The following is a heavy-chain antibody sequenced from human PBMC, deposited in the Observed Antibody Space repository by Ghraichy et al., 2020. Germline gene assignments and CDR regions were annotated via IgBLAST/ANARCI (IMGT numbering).Heavy chain of an antibody. D-gene: IGHD6-13*01. J-gene: IGHJ6*02. CDR3: ARDSLVGAAGKDYYYYGMDV. Sequence: SETLSLTCAVSGGSISSSNWWSWVRQPPGKGLEWIGEIYHSGSTNYNPSLKSRVTISVDKSKNQFSLKLSSVTAADTAVYYCARDSLVGAAGKDYYYYGMDVWGQGTTVTVSS. CDR2: IYHSGST. CDR1: GGSISSSNW. V-gene: IGHV4-4*02.